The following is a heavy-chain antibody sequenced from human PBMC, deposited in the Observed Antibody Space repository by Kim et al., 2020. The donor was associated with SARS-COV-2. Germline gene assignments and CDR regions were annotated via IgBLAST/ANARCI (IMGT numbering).Heavy chain of an antibody. V-gene: IGHV3-33*01. CDR1: GFTFSSYG. CDR2: IWYDGSNK. J-gene: IGHJ6*02. D-gene: IGHD3-10*01. CDR3: ARDRGLTMVRGVIMGYYYYGMDV. Sequence: GGSLRLSCAASGFTFSSYGMHWVRQAPGKGLEWVAVIWYDGSNKYYADSVKGRFTISRDNSKNTLYLQMNSLRAEDTAVYYCARDRGLTMVRGVIMGYYYYGMDVWGQGTTVTVSS.